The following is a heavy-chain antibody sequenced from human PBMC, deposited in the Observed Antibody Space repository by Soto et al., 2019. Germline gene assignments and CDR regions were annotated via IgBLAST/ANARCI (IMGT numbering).Heavy chain of an antibody. CDR3: ARGRTVRNYADDSSDYFYFFDY. D-gene: IGHD3-22*01. CDR1: GDSISTFY. CDR2: VYYTGST. V-gene: IGHV4-59*01. J-gene: IGHJ4*02. Sequence: SETLSLTCTVSGDSISTFYWGWMRQSPGKELEWIGYVYYTGSTNYNPSLKSRVTISVDRSKNQFSPKLTSANAADTAVYYCARGRTVRNYADDSSDYFYFFDYWGQGTQVTVSS.